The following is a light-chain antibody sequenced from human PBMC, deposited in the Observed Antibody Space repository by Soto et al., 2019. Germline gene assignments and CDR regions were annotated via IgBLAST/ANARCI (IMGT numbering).Light chain of an antibody. CDR2: GAS. CDR3: PQYNNWPGT. CDR1: QSVSSN. J-gene: IGKJ1*01. Sequence: EIVMTQSPATLSVSPGERATLSCRASQSVSSNLAWYQQNPGQAPRLLIYGASTRATGIPARFSGSWSGTEFTSTLRKLQAEDFAFYCCPQYNNWPGTFRQGAQGAIK. V-gene: IGKV3-15*01.